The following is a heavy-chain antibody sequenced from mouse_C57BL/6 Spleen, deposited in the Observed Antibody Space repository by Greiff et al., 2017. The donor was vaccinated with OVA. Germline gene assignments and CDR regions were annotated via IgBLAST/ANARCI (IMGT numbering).Heavy chain of an antibody. CDR2: IHPSDSDT. Sequence: QVQLQQPGAELVKPGASVKVSCKASGYTFTSYWMHWVKQRPGQGLEWIGRIHPSDSDTNYNQKFKGKATLTVDKSSSTAYMQLSSLTSEDSAVYYCAISDYYGSSPCAYWGQGTLVTVSA. V-gene: IGHV1-74*01. D-gene: IGHD1-1*01. CDR1: GYTFTSYW. CDR3: AISDYYGSSPCAY. J-gene: IGHJ3*01.